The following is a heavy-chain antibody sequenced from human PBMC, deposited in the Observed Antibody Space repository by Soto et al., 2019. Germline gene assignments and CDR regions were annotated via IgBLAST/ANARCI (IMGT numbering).Heavy chain of an antibody. CDR2: IYPGDSDT. D-gene: IGHD2-21*01. CDR3: ARRLMSWAFDI. J-gene: IGHJ3*02. V-gene: IGHV5-51*01. CDR1: GYDFNTNW. Sequence: GESLKISCRGSGYDFNTNWFGWARQMPGKGLEWMGIIYPGDSDTRYSPSFQGQVTISADKSISTAYLQWSSLKASDTAMYYCARRLMSWAFDIWGQGTMVTVSS.